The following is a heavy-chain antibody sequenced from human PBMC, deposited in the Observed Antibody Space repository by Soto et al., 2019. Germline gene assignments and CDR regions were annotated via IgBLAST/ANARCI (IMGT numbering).Heavy chain of an antibody. CDR1: GGTFRNHV. V-gene: IGHV1-69*13. CDR3: ARDLEFRDGNISHLDY. Sequence: SVKVSCKASGGTFRNHVFNWVRQAPGQGLEWMGGIIPIIGTPNYAQKFQGRVTITADASTNTVYLEVSSLRSQDTAVYYCARDLEFRDGNISHLDYWGQGTLVTSPQ. J-gene: IGHJ4*02. CDR2: IIPIIGTP. D-gene: IGHD3-10*01.